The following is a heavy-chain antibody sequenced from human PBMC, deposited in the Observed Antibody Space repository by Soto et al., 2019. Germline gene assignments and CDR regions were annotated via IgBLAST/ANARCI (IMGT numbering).Heavy chain of an antibody. D-gene: IGHD3-3*01. CDR3: AHRVLRTVFGLVTTTAIYFDF. Sequence: QITLNESGPTQVKPRQTLTLTCTFSGFSLTTSGVGVGWIRQSPGKAPEWLALIYWDDDKRYSLSLKSRLTISKDTSKNRVVLTMANLDPEDTATYYCAHRVLRTVFGLVTTTAIYFDFWGQGTPVAVSS. J-gene: IGHJ4*02. V-gene: IGHV2-5*02. CDR1: GFSLTTSGVG. CDR2: IYWDDDK.